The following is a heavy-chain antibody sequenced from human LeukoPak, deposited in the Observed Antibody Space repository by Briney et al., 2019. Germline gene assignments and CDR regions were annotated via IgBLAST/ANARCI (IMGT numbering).Heavy chain of an antibody. CDR2: INPNSGGA. D-gene: IGHD2-21*02. Sequence: ASVKVPCKASGYTFTGYYMHWVRQAPGQGLEWMGRINPNSGGANYAQKFQGRVTMTRATSISTAYMELSRLRSDDTAVYYCARDFCGGDCYSRSTYMDVWGKGTTVTVSS. CDR1: GYTFTGYY. CDR3: ARDFCGGDCYSRSTYMDV. V-gene: IGHV1-2*06. J-gene: IGHJ6*04.